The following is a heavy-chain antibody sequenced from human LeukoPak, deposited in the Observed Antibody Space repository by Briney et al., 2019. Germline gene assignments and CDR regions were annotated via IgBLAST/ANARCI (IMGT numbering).Heavy chain of an antibody. J-gene: IGHJ3*02. Sequence: SETLSLTCTVSGGSISSGDYYWSWIRQPPGKGLEWIGYIYYSGSTYYNPTLKSRVTISVDTSKNQFSLKLSSVTAADTAVYYCARGAGGTIFGVVIIGSYDAFDIWGQGTMVTVSS. V-gene: IGHV4-30-4*08. CDR1: GGSISSGDYY. CDR2: IYYSGST. CDR3: ARGAGGTIFGVVIIGSYDAFDI. D-gene: IGHD3-3*01.